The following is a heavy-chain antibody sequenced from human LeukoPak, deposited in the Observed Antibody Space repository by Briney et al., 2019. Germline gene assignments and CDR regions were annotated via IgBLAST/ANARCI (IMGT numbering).Heavy chain of an antibody. CDR3: ARSEDSSSQQYDY. D-gene: IGHD6-6*01. V-gene: IGHV1-69*05. CDR2: IITIFGTA. CDR1: GGTFSSYA. Sequence: SVKVSCKASGGTFSSYAISWVRQAPGQGLEWMGRIITIFGTANYAQKFQGRVTITTDESTSTAYMELSSLRSEDTAVYYCARSEDSSSQQYDYWGQGTLVTVSS. J-gene: IGHJ4*02.